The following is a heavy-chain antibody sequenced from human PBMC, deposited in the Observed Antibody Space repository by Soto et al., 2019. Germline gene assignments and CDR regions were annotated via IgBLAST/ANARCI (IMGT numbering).Heavy chain of an antibody. CDR3: ARVKAQGTYYYYGMDV. CDR1: GGSISSGDYY. V-gene: IGHV4-30-4*01. J-gene: IGHJ6*02. Sequence: PSETLSLTCTVSGGSISSGDYYWSWIRQPPGKGLEWIGYIYYSGSTYYNPSLKSRVTISVDTSKNQFSLKLSSVTAADTAVYYCARVKAQGTYYYYGMDVWGQGTTVTVS. CDR2: IYYSGST. D-gene: IGHD1-1*01.